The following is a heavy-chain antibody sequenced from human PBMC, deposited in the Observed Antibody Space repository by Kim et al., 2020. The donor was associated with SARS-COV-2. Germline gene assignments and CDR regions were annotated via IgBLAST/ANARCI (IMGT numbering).Heavy chain of an antibody. CDR2: P. V-gene: IGHV7-4-1*02. D-gene: IGHD6-6*01. Sequence: PTYAQGLTGRFVFSLDTSVSTAYLQISSLKAEDTAVYYCAREYSSSSFDYWGQGTLVTVSS. J-gene: IGHJ4*02. CDR3: AREYSSSSFDY.